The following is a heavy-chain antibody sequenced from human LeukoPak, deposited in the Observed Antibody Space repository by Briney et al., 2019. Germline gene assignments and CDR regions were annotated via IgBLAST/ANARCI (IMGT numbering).Heavy chain of an antibody. CDR2: IWYDGSNK. CDR3: ARDWISGGLDY. D-gene: IGHD2-2*03. Sequence: PGGSLRLSCAASGFTFSNYGMHWVRQAPGKGLEWVAVIWYDGSNKYYADSVKGRFTISRDNSKNTLYLQVSSLRAEDTAVYYCARDWISGGLDYWGQGTLVTVSS. V-gene: IGHV3-33*01. J-gene: IGHJ4*02. CDR1: GFTFSNYG.